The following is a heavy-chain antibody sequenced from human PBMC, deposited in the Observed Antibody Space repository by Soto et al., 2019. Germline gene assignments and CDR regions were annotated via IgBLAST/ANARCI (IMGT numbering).Heavy chain of an antibody. D-gene: IGHD4-17*01. CDR1: GFTFGDFA. CDR3: AKGATVTTHYQYYGMDV. CDR2: VNWDGDTT. J-gene: IGHJ6*02. V-gene: IGHV3-43D*04. Sequence: PGGSLRLSCAASGFTFGDFAMCWVRQVPGKGLEWISLVNWDGDTTFYADSVKGRFIISRDNSKNSVYLQMNSLRSEDSAMYYCAKGATVTTHYQYYGMDVWGQGTTVTVSS.